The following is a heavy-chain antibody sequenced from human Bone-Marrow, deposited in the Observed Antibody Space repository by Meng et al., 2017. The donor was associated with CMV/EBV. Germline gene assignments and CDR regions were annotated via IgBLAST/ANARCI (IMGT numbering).Heavy chain of an antibody. CDR3: ATRIAAAGSVSVDV. V-gene: IGHV4-34*01. J-gene: IGHJ6*02. CDR2: INHTRRT. CDR1: GGSFSGYY. D-gene: IGHD6-13*01. Sequence: SETLSLTCAVYGGSFSGYYWSWIRQPPEKGLEWIGEINHTRRTKYNPPLKSRVTISVDTSKNQFSLKLSSVTAADTAVYYCATRIAAAGSVSVDVWGQGTTVTVSS.